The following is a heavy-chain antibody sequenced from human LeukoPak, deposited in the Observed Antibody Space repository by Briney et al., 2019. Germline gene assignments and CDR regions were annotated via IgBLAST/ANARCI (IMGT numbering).Heavy chain of an antibody. J-gene: IGHJ4*02. CDR3: ARERGNDFWSGYWVDY. D-gene: IGHD3-3*01. V-gene: IGHV4-34*01. Sequence: SETLSLTCAVYGGSFSGYYWSWIRQPPGKGLEWIGYIYHSGSTYYNPSLKSRVTISVDRSKNQFSLKLSSVTAADTAVYYCARERGNDFWSGYWVDYWGQGTLVTVSS. CDR1: GGSFSGYY. CDR2: IYHSGST.